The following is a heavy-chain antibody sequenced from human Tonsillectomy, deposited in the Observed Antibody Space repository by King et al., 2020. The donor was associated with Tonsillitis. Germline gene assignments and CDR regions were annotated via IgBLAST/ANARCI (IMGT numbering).Heavy chain of an antibody. CDR1: GFTFSDYF. Sequence: VQLVESGGGLVKPGGSLRLSCAASGFTFSDYFMSWIRQAPGQGLEWVSFISSSGFNIINYAESVKERFTISRDNAKNSLSLQMHSLRVEDTAVYYCARDIAPYSSTWDWGQGTLVTVSS. CDR3: ARDIAPYSSTWD. CDR2: ISSSGFNII. J-gene: IGHJ4*02. D-gene: IGHD6-13*01. V-gene: IGHV3-11*01.